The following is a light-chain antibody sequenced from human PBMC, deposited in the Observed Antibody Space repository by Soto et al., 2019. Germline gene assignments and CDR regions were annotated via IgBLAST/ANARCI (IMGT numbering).Light chain of an antibody. J-gene: IGKJ2*01. CDR1: QSINSY. CDR2: AAS. V-gene: IGKV1-39*01. Sequence: DIQMTQSPSSLSASVGDRVIITCRASQSINSYLNWYQQKPGKAPNLLIYAASTLQSGVPSRFSGSESGTDFTLTISSLQPEDFATYYCQQSYSTPHTFGQGTKLEIK. CDR3: QQSYSTPHT.